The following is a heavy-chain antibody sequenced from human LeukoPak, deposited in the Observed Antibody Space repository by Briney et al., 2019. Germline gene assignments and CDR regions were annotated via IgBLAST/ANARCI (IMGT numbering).Heavy chain of an antibody. D-gene: IGHD3-22*01. CDR3: ASPGTYYYDSSGYLRRGDDAFDI. CDR2: IYSGGST. Sequence: PGGSLRLSCAASGFTVSSNYMSWVRQAPGKGLEWGSVIYSGGSTYYADSVKGRFTISRDNSKNTLYLQMNSLRAEDTAVYYCASPGTYYYDSSGYLRRGDDAFDIWGQGAMVTVSS. CDR1: GFTVSSNY. J-gene: IGHJ3*02. V-gene: IGHV3-66*02.